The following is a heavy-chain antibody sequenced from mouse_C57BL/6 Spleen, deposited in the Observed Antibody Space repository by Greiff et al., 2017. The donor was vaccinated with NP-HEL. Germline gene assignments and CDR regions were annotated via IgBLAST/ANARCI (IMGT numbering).Heavy chain of an antibody. CDR1: GYTFTSYG. V-gene: IGHV1-81*01. Sequence: VQLQQSGAELARPGASVKLSCKASGYTFTSYGISWVKQRTGQGLEWIGEIYPRSGNTYYNEKFKGKATLTADKSSSTAYMELRSLTSEDSAVYFCAREDLITTVVEGAYAMDYWGQGTSVTVSS. D-gene: IGHD1-1*01. CDR2: IYPRSGNT. CDR3: AREDLITTVVEGAYAMDY. J-gene: IGHJ4*01.